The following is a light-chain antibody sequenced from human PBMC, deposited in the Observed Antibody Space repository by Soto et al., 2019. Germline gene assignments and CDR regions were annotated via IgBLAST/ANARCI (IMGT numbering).Light chain of an antibody. CDR1: SSNIGTNT. CDR3: AAWDVSLVV. V-gene: IGLV1-44*01. J-gene: IGLJ2*01. CDR2: SDN. Sequence: QSVLTQPPSASGTPGQRVTISCSGSSSNIGTNTVIWYQQLPGAAPRLLIYSDNQRPSGVPDRFSGSKSGTSASLAISGLQSEDEADYYCAAWDVSLVVFGGGTKLPS.